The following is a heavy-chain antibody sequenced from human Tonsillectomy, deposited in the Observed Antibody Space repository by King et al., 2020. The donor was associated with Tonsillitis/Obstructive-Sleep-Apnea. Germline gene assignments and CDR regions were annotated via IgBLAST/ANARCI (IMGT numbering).Heavy chain of an antibody. CDR1: GVSISSYY. V-gene: IGHV4-59*01. Sequence: VQLQESGPGLVKPSETLSLTCTVSGVSISSYYWSWIRQPPGKGLEWIGYIYYSGSTNYNPSLKSRVTISVDTSKNQFSLKLSSVTAEDTAVYYCARDMVLEAGGDAFDIWGQGTMVTVSS. CDR3: ARDMVLEAGGDAFDI. CDR2: IYYSGST. D-gene: IGHD2-8*01. J-gene: IGHJ3*02.